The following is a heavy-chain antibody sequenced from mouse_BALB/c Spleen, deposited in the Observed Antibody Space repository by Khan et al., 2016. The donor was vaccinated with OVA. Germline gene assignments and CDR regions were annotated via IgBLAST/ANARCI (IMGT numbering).Heavy chain of an antibody. CDR3: ARGGFGSPFAY. Sequence: VRLQQSGPELVKPGASVKIPCKASGYAFSDYNMDWVKQSHGKSLEWIGDITPNNGGTIYNQKFKDKATLTVDKSSNTAYMERRSLTSEDTAVYYCARGGFGSPFAYWGQGTLVTVSA. V-gene: IGHV1-18*01. D-gene: IGHD1-1*01. CDR1: GYAFSDYN. J-gene: IGHJ3*01. CDR2: ITPNNGGT.